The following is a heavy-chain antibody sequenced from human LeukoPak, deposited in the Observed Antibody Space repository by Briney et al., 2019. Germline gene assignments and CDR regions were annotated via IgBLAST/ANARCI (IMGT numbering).Heavy chain of an antibody. CDR3: ARVKIPDYDILTGYPDY. J-gene: IGHJ4*02. D-gene: IGHD3-9*01. CDR1: GGSFSGYY. V-gene: IGHV4-34*01. CDR2: INHSGST. Sequence: PSEALSLTCAVYGGSFSGYYWSWIRQPPGKGLEWIGEINHSGSTNYNPSLKSRVTISVDTSKNQFSLKLSSVTAADTAVYYCARVKIPDYDILTGYPDYWGQGTLVTVSS.